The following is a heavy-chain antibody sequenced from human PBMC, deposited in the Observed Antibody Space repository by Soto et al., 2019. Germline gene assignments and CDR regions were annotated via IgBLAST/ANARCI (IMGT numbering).Heavy chain of an antibody. D-gene: IGHD3-22*01. Sequence: QVTLKESGPVLVKPTETLTLTCTVSGFSLSNARMGVSWIRQPPGKALEWLAHIFSNDEKSYSTSLKSRLTIAKDTSKSQVVLTITNMDPVDTATYYCARGYYDSSGYYFKYWGQGTLVTVSS. CDR1: GFSLSNARMG. CDR2: IFSNDEK. J-gene: IGHJ4*02. V-gene: IGHV2-26*01. CDR3: ARGYYDSSGYYFKY.